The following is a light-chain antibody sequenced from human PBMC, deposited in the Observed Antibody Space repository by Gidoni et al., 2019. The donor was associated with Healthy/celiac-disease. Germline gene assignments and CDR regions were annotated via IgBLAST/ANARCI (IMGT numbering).Light chain of an antibody. Sequence: DIQMTQSPSSLSASVGDRVTITCRASQSISSYLNWDQQKPGKAPKLLIYAASSLQSGVPSRFSGSGSGTDFTLTISSLQPEDFATYYCQQSYSXPXTFGQGTKLEIK. V-gene: IGKV1-39*01. CDR1: QSISSY. CDR3: QQSYSXPXT. J-gene: IGKJ2*01. CDR2: AAS.